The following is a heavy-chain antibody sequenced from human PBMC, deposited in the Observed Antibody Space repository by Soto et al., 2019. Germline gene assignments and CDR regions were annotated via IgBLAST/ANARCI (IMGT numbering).Heavy chain of an antibody. CDR2: IIPIPGTA. Sequence: QVQLVQSGAEVKKPGSSVKVSCKASGGTFGSYAISWVRQAPGQGLEWMGGIIPIPGTANYAQKFQGRVTIAADDSTSTAYVELSRLRSEDTAVYYCARSQGSSTSLEIYYYYYYGMDVWGQGTTVTVSS. D-gene: IGHD2-2*01. CDR3: ARSQGSSTSLEIYYYYYYGMDV. J-gene: IGHJ6*02. CDR1: GGTFGSYA. V-gene: IGHV1-69*01.